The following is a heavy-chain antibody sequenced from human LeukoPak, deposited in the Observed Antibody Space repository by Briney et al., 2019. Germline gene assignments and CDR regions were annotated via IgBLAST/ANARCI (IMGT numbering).Heavy chain of an antibody. CDR3: ARWTTPYGSGSYYYYYYYMDV. CDR1: GYSISSGYY. CDR2: IYHSGST. J-gene: IGHJ6*03. Sequence: SETLSLTCTVSGYSISSGYYWGWIRQPPGKGLEWIGSIYHSGSTYYNPSLKSRVTISVDTSKNQFSLRLSSVTAADTAVYYCARWTTPYGSGSYYYYYYYMDVWGKGTTVTISS. V-gene: IGHV4-38-2*02. D-gene: IGHD3-10*01.